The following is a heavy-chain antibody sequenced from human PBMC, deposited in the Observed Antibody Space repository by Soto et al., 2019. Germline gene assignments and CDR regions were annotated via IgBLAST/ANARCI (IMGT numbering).Heavy chain of an antibody. D-gene: IGHD6-6*01. V-gene: IGHV3-23*01. CDR2: ISDSGGDT. CDR1: GFTFSSYA. J-gene: IGHJ6*02. Sequence: EVQLLESGGGLVQPGGSLRLSCAASGFTFSSYAMSWVRQAPGKGLEWVSAISDSGGDTYYADSVKGRFTISRDNSKNTLYLQINSLRAEDTAVYYCGRARIAARYGVDVWGQGTTVTVS. CDR3: GRARIAARYGVDV.